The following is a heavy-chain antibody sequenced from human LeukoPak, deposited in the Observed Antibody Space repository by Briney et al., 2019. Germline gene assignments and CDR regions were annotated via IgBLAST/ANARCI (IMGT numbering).Heavy chain of an antibody. Sequence: ASVKVSCKASGGTFSSYAISWVRQAPGQGLEWMGRIIPIFGTANYAQKFQGRVTITTDESTSTAYMELSSLRSEDTAVYYCAKGDISGTEMPFDYWGQGTLVAVSS. V-gene: IGHV1-69*05. CDR1: GGTFSSYA. J-gene: IGHJ4*02. D-gene: IGHD1-20*01. CDR2: IIPIFGTA. CDR3: AKGDISGTEMPFDY.